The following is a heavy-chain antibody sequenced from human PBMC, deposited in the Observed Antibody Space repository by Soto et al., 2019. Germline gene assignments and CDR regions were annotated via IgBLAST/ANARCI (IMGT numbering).Heavy chain of an antibody. CDR2: IYYSGGT. CDR1: GGSISSYY. Sequence: PSETLSLTCTVSGGSISSYYWSWIRQPPGKGLEWIGYIYYSGGTNYNPSLKSRVTISVDTSKNQFSLKLSSVTAADTAVYYCARIPYDYWSGNTNYYYYMDVWGKGTTVTVSS. V-gene: IGHV4-59*01. D-gene: IGHD3-3*01. CDR3: ARIPYDYWSGNTNYYYYMDV. J-gene: IGHJ6*03.